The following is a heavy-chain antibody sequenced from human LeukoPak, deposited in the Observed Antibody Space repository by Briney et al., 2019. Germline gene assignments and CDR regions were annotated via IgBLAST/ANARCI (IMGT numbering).Heavy chain of an antibody. V-gene: IGHV4-34*01. Sequence: SETLSLTCAVYGGSFSGYYWSWIRQPPGKGLEWIGEINHSGSTNYNPSLKSRVTISVDTSKNQFSLKLSSVTAADTAGYYCARVQTADLGFDYWGQGTLVTVSS. D-gene: IGHD6-13*01. CDR2: INHSGST. CDR1: GGSFSGYY. CDR3: ARVQTADLGFDY. J-gene: IGHJ4*02.